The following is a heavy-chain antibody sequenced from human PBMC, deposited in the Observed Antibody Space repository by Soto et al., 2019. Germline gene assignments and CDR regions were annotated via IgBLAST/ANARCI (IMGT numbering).Heavy chain of an antibody. J-gene: IGHJ4*02. Sequence: PGGSLRLSCAASGFTFSSYWMSWVRQAPGKGLEWVANISQDGSEKYYVDSVKGRFTISRDNAKNSLYLQMNSLRAEDTAVYYCARVARIAVAGYFDYWGQGTLVTVSS. V-gene: IGHV3-7*03. CDR1: GFTFSSYW. CDR2: ISQDGSEK. CDR3: ARVARIAVAGYFDY. D-gene: IGHD6-19*01.